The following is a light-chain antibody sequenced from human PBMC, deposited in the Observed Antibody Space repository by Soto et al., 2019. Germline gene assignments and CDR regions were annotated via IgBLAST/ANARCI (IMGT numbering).Light chain of an antibody. J-gene: IGKJ1*01. CDR3: MQALQTPPT. Sequence: VLTQSPLSLPVTPGEPASISCRSSQSLLHPKGYDSLDWYLQKPGQSPQLLIYLGSSRASGVPARFSGSGSGTHITLKISTVEADDVGVYYCMQALQTPPTFGQGNTVEIK. CDR2: LGS. CDR1: QSLLHPKGYDS. V-gene: IGKV2-28*01.